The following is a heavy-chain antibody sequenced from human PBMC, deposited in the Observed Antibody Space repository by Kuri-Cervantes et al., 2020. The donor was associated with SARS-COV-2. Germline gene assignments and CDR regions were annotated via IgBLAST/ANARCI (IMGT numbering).Heavy chain of an antibody. V-gene: IGHV3-30-3*01. D-gene: IGHD1-1*01. Sequence: GGSLRLSCAASGFTFSSCVLHWVRQAPGKGLEWVAVISYDGSNKYYADSVKGRFTISRDNSKNTLYLQMNSLRAEDTAVYYCARDCAAGIFDYWGQGTLVTVSS. CDR2: ISYDGSNK. J-gene: IGHJ4*02. CDR3: ARDCAAGIFDY. CDR1: GFTFSSCV.